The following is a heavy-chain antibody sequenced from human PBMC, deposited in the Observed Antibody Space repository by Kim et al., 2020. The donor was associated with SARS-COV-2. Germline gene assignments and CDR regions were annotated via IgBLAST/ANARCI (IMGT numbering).Heavy chain of an antibody. Sequence: GRFTISRDNAKNSLYLQMNSLRAEDTAVYYCARDYRSMVRGVIIADAFDIWGQGTMVTISS. D-gene: IGHD3-10*01. CDR3: ARDYRSMVRGVIIADAFDI. J-gene: IGHJ3*02. V-gene: IGHV3-11*06.